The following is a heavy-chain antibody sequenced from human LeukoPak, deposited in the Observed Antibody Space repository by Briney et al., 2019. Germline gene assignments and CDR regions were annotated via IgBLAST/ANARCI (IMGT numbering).Heavy chain of an antibody. J-gene: IGHJ4*02. CDR1: GFTFSSYG. CDR2: ISYDGSNK. D-gene: IGHD6-13*01. Sequence: GGSLRLSCAASGFTFSSYGMHWVRQAPGKGLEWVAVISYDGSNKYYADSVKGRFTISRDNSKNTLYLQMNSLRDEDTAVYYCARTSSSWYGNYWGQGTLVTVSS. V-gene: IGHV3-30*03. CDR3: ARTSSSWYGNY.